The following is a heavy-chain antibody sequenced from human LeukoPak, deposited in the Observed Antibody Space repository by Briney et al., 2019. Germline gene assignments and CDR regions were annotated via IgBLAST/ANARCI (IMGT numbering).Heavy chain of an antibody. D-gene: IGHD3-22*01. J-gene: IGHJ5*02. CDR1: GFTFSSYG. CDR2: ISGSGGST. V-gene: IGHV3-23*01. CDR3: AKGPNSSGYYRWFDP. Sequence: PGGSLRLSCAASGFTFSSYGMSWVRQAPGKGLEWVSAISGSGGSTYYADSVKGRFTISRDNSKNTLYLQVNSLRAEDTAVYYCAKGPNSSGYYRWFDPWGQGTLVTVSS.